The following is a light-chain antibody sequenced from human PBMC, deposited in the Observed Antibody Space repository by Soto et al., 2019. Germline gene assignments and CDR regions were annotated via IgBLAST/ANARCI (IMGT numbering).Light chain of an antibody. CDR3: QQYYNTPTT. CDR1: QSVLYTSNSRNY. CDR2: WSS. V-gene: IGKV4-1*01. J-gene: IGKJ2*01. Sequence: DIVMTQSPDSLAVSLGERATIDSKSSQSVLYTSNSRNYLAWYQQRPGQPPKLLIYWSSTRESGVPDRFSGSGSGTHFTLTISSLQAEDVAVYYCQQYYNTPTTFGQGTKLEIK.